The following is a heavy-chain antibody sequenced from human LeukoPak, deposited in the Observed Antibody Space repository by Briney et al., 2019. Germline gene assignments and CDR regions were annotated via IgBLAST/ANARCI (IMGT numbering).Heavy chain of an antibody. D-gene: IGHD2-2*01. CDR1: GFTFSSYG. CDR3: AKDLGYCSSTSCYGYFDY. J-gene: IGHJ4*02. V-gene: IGHV3-30*02. Sequence: PGGSLRLSCAASGFTFSSYGMHWVRQAPGKGLEWVAFIRYDGSSKYYADSVKGRFTISRDNSKNTLYLQMNSLRAEDTAVYYCAKDLGYCSSTSCYGYFDYWGQGTLVTVSS. CDR2: IRYDGSSK.